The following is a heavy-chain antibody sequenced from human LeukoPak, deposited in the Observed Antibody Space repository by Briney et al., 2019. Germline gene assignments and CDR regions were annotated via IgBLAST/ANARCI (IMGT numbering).Heavy chain of an antibody. CDR1: GGSISSGGYY. CDR3: ARAGRGEYYYDSNGYYYVGY. V-gene: IGHV4-31*03. J-gene: IGHJ4*02. CDR2: IYYSGST. Sequence: SQTLSLTCTVSGGSISSGGYYWSWIRQHPGKGLEWIGYIYYSGSTYYNPSLKSRVTISVDTSKNQFSLKLSSVTAADTAVYYCARAGRGEYYYDSNGYYYVGYWGQGALVTVSS. D-gene: IGHD3-22*01.